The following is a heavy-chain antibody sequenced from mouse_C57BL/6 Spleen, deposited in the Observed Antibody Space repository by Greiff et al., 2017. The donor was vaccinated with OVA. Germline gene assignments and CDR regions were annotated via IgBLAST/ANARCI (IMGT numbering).Heavy chain of an antibody. J-gene: IGHJ4*01. CDR2: ISYDGSN. V-gene: IGHV3-6*01. Sequence: EVKLMESGPGLVKPSQSLSLTCSVTGYSITSGYYWNWLRQFPGNKLEWMGYISYDGSNNYNPSLKNRISITRDTSKNQFFLKLNAVTTEDTATYYCARDYGSSYDYYAMDYWGQGTSVTVSS. D-gene: IGHD1-1*01. CDR3: ARDYGSSYDYYAMDY. CDR1: GYSITSGYY.